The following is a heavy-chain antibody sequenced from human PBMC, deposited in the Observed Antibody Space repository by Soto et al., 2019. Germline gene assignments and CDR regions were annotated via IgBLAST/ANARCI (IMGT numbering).Heavy chain of an antibody. J-gene: IGHJ4*02. Sequence: EVQLVESGGGMVQPGGSLRVSCAASGFTLSSYSMHWVGQAPGKGLEWVSYISGSVGTIYYADSVKGRFTISRDNAKNSLSVQMNSLRDEDTAVYFCARETGLRSSGWSYYFDFWGQGTRVTVSS. CDR2: ISGSVGTI. V-gene: IGHV3-48*02. CDR3: ARETGLRSSGWSYYFDF. CDR1: GFTLSSYS. D-gene: IGHD6-19*01.